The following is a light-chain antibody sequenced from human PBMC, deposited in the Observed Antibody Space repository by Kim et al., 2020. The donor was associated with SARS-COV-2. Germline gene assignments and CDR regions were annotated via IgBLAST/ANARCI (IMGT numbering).Light chain of an antibody. CDR1: SLRSYY. CDR3: NSRDSSGNHVV. V-gene: IGLV3-19*01. CDR2: GKN. J-gene: IGLJ2*01. Sequence: SSELTQDPAVSVALGKTVRITCQGDSLRSYYASWYQQKPGQAPVLVIYGKNNRPSGIPDRFSGSSSGNTDSLTITGAQAEDEADYYCNSRDSSGNHVVFG.